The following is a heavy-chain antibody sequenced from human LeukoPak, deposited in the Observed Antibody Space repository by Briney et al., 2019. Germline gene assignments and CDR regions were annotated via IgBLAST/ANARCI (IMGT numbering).Heavy chain of an antibody. CDR2: IYYSGST. CDR3: ARGWGYYDFWSGYYGFDY. Sequence: PSETLSLTCTVSGGSISSYYWSWIRQPPGKGLEWIGYIYYSGSTNYNPSLKSRVTMSVDTSKNQFSLKLSSVTAADTAVYYRARGWGYYDFWSGYYGFDYWGQGTLVTVSS. J-gene: IGHJ4*02. CDR1: GGSISSYY. V-gene: IGHV4-59*01. D-gene: IGHD3-3*01.